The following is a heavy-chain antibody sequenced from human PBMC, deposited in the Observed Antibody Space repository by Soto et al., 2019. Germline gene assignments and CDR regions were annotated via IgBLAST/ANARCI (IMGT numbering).Heavy chain of an antibody. V-gene: IGHV3-30*18. CDR1: GFPFSNFG. D-gene: IGHD6-19*01. Sequence: QVPLVQSGGGVVQPGGSLRLSCAASGFPFSNFGMHWVRQAPGKGLEWLATILFDGSAQYYAASVRGRFTISRDNSNDTMALQMNNLKPEDTAVYYCAKDLSSAWSRRYYFDLWGHGTLVGVSS. CDR3: AKDLSSAWSRRYYFDL. CDR2: ILFDGSAQ. J-gene: IGHJ2*01.